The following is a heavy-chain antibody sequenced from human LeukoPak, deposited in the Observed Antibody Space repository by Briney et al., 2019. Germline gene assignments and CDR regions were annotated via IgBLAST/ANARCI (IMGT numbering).Heavy chain of an antibody. CDR3: ARGGRTVTTPVGVDY. V-gene: IGHV3-21*01. D-gene: IGHD4-17*01. CDR1: GFTLSNYW. Sequence: PGGSLRLSCAASGFTLSNYWMSWVRQAPGKGLEWVSSISYSNSYICYADSVKGRFTISRDTAKNSLYLQMNSLRAEDTAVYYCARGGRTVTTPVGVDYWGQGTLVTVSS. J-gene: IGHJ4*02. CDR2: ISYSNSYI.